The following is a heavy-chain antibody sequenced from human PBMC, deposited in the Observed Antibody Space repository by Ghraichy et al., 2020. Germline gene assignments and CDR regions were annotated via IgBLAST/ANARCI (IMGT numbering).Heavy chain of an antibody. CDR2: ISSSGSTI. J-gene: IGHJ4*02. CDR3: AKVSYFDWLSPRLYFDY. V-gene: IGHV3-11*04. Sequence: GESLNISCAASRFTFSDYYMSWIRQAPGKGLEWVSYISSSGSTIYYADSVKGRFTISRDNAKNSLYLQMNSLRAEDTAVYYCAKVSYFDWLSPRLYFDYWGQGTLVTVSS. CDR1: RFTFSDYY. D-gene: IGHD3-9*01.